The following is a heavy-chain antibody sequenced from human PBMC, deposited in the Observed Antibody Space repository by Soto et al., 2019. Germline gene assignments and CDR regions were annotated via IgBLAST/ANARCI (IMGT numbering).Heavy chain of an antibody. D-gene: IGHD3-10*01. CDR2: INPDGRVK. J-gene: IGHJ4*02. CDR1: GFAFSKYW. CDR3: ARESWVPDF. Sequence: PEGSLRLSCAASGFAFSKYWMHWVRQVPGKGLDWVSRINPDGRVKDYADSVKGRFAISRDNDRNTLYLQLDSLRGEDTAVYHCARESWVPDFWGQGTLVTVSS. V-gene: IGHV3-74*01.